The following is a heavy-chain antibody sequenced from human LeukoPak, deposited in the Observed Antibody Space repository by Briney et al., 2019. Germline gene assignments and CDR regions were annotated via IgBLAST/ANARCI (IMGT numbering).Heavy chain of an antibody. V-gene: IGHV1-2*02. CDR1: GYTFTGYY. D-gene: IGHD6-13*01. J-gene: IGHJ5*02. Sequence: VASVKVSCKPSGYTFTGYYTHWVREAPGQGLEWMGWINPNSGGTNYAQKFQGRVTMTRGTSISTAYMELSRLRSDDTAVYYCAREPANLAAAGTSWFDPWGQGTLVTVSS. CDR2: INPNSGGT. CDR3: AREPANLAAAGTSWFDP.